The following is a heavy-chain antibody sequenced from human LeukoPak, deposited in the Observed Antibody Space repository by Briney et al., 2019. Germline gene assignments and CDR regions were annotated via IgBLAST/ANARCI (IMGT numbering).Heavy chain of an antibody. CDR3: ARQSSHIVVVPAAYNWFDP. V-gene: IGHV4-39*07. D-gene: IGHD2-2*01. CDR1: GGSISSSSYY. J-gene: IGHJ5*02. Sequence: PSETLSLTCTVSGGSISSSSYYWGWIRQPPGKGLEWIGSIYYSGSTYYNPSLKSRVTISVDTSKNQFSLKLSSVTAADTAVYYCARQSSHIVVVPAAYNWFDPWGQGTLVTVSS. CDR2: IYYSGST.